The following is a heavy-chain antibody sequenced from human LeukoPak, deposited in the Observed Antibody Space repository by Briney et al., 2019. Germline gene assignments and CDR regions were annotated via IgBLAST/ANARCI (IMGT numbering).Heavy chain of an antibody. CDR2: IKQDEREK. D-gene: IGHD6-19*01. J-gene: IGHJ4*02. V-gene: IGHV3-7*04. CDR3: ARASASGWNPPPDY. CDR1: GFTFSSFL. Sequence: PGGALRLSCAASGFTFSSFLMTRVRQAPGKGLEWVANIKQDEREKYYVDSVKGRFTISRDNAKNSLYLQMNSLRAEDTAVYYCARASASGWNPPPDYWGQGNLGTVSP.